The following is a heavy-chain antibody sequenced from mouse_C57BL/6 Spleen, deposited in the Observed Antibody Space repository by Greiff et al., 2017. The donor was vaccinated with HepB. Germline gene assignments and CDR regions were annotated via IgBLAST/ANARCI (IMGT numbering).Heavy chain of an antibody. CDR2: IYPGSGNT. CDR3: ARSKGYFDY. CDR1: GYTFTDYY. V-gene: IGHV1-76*01. Sequence: VMLVESGAVLVRPGASVKLSCKASGYTFTDYYINWVKQRPGQGLEWIGRIYPGSGNTYYNEKFKGKATLTAEKSSSTAYMQLSSLTSDDSAVYFYARSKGYFDYWGQGTTLTVSS. J-gene: IGHJ2*01.